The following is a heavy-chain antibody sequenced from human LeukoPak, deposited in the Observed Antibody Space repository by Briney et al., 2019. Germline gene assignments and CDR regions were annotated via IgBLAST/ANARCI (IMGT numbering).Heavy chain of an antibody. CDR2: IKSKTDGGTT. Sequence: GGSLRLSCAASGFTFSNAWMSWVRQAPGKGLEWVGRIKSKTDGGTTDYAAPVKGRFTISRDDSKNTLYLQMNSLKTEDTAVYYCTSSGYYYGPLDYWGQGTLVTVSS. CDR3: TSSGYYYGPLDY. D-gene: IGHD3-22*01. V-gene: IGHV3-15*01. CDR1: GFTFSNAW. J-gene: IGHJ4*02.